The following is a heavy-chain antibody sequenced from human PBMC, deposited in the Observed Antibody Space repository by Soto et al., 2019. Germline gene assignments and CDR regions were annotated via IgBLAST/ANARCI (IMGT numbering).Heavy chain of an antibody. J-gene: IGHJ5*02. V-gene: IGHV3-15*01. D-gene: IGHD3-9*01. CDR1: GFTFSNAW. CDR2: IKSKTDGGTT. CDR3: TTGERYFDWFPIGDH. Sequence: EVQLVESGGGLVKPGGSLRLSCAASGFTFSNAWMSWVRQAPGKGLEWVGRIKSKTDGGTTDYAAPVKGRFTISRDDSKNTLYLQMNSLKTEDTAVYYGTTGERYFDWFPIGDHWGQGTLVTVSS.